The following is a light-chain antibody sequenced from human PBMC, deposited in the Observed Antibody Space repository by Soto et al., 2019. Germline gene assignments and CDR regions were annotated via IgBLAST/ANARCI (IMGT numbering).Light chain of an antibody. CDR3: QQYDDWLRLT. J-gene: IGKJ4*01. CDR2: GAS. V-gene: IGKV3-15*01. CDR1: QSVSSD. Sequence: EIVMTQSPATLSVSPGERATLSCRASQSVSSDLAWYQHKPGQAPRLLIYGASTRATGIPARFSGRGSGTEFNLTISSLQSADFAVYFCQQYDDWLRLTFGGGTKVDIK.